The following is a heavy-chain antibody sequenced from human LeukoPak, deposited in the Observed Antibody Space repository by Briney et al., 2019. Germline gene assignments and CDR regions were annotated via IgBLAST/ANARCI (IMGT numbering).Heavy chain of an antibody. J-gene: IGHJ4*02. V-gene: IGHV4-34*01. CDR1: GGSFSGYY. Sequence: SETLSLTCAVYGGSFSGYYWSWIRQPPGKGLEWIGEINHSGSTNYNPSLKSRVTISVDTPKNQFTLKLSSVTAADTAVYYCARGRFLEWFPMYYFDYWGQGTLVTVSS. CDR3: ARGRFLEWFPMYYFDY. D-gene: IGHD3-3*01. CDR2: INHSGST.